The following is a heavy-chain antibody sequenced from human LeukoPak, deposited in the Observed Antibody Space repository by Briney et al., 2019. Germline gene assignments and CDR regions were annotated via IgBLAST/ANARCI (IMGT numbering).Heavy chain of an antibody. CDR1: GGSISSGGYY. D-gene: IGHD4-17*01. V-gene: IGHV4-31*03. Sequence: SETLSLTRTVSGGSISSGGYYWSWIRQHPGKGLEWIGYIYYSGSTYYNPSLKSRVTISVDTSKNQFSLKLSSVTAADTAVYYCARVGYGDRSFPASFDYWGQGTLVTVSS. J-gene: IGHJ4*02. CDR2: IYYSGST. CDR3: ARVGYGDRSFPASFDY.